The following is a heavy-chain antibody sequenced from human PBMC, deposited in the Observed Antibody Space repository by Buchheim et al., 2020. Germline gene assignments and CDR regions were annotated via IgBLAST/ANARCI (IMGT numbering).Heavy chain of an antibody. CDR1: GFTFSSYA. J-gene: IGHJ6*03. CDR3: AKVEPRGAARPTDYYMDV. Sequence: EVQLLESGGGLVQPGGSLRLSCAASGFTFSSYAMSWVRQAPGKGLEWVSAISGSGGSTYYADSVKGRFTISSDNYKKRLYLQMNSLRAEDTAVYYCAKVEPRGAARPTDYYMDVWGKGTT. CDR2: ISGSGGST. V-gene: IGHV3-23*01. D-gene: IGHD6-6*01.